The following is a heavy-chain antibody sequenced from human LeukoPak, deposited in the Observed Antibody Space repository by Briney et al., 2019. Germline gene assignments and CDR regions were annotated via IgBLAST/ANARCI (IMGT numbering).Heavy chain of an antibody. J-gene: IGHJ6*02. CDR3: ARSSPQYYYYYGMDV. Sequence: SETLSLTCTVSGGSISSYYWSWIRQPPGKGLEWIGYIYYSGSTDYNPSLKSRATISVDTSKNQFSLKLSSVTAADTAVYYCARSSPQYYYYYGMDVWGQGTTVTVSS. CDR1: GGSISSYY. CDR2: IYYSGST. V-gene: IGHV4-59*08.